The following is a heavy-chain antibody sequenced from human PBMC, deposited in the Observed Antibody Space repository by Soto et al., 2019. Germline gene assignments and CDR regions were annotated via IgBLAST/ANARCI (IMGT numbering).Heavy chain of an antibody. CDR1: GYTFTSYD. CDR3: AREPSCDFWSRPNGMDV. J-gene: IGHJ6*02. CDR2: IIPIFGTA. V-gene: IGHV1-69*13. Sequence: SVKVSCKASGYTFTSYDINWVRQATGQGLEWMGGIIPIFGTANYAQKFQGRVTITADESTSTAYMELSSLRSEDTAVYYCAREPSCDFWSRPNGMDVWGQGTTVTVSS. D-gene: IGHD3-3*01.